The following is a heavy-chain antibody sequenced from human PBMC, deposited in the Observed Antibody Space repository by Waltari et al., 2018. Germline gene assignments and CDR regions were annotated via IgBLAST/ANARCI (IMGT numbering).Heavy chain of an antibody. J-gene: IGHJ6*03. CDR3: PRDKGSGIVLVVAAGYMDV. Sequence: EVQLVESGGGLVQPGRSLRLSCTASGFTFGDYAMSWVRQAPGKGLEWVGFVRSKAYGGTTEYDASVKGRFTISRYVSKSSAYLQMNSLKTEDTAVYYCPRDKGSGIVLVVAAGYMDVWAKGPRSPSP. D-gene: IGHD2-15*01. V-gene: IGHV3-49*04. CDR2: VRSKAYGGTT. CDR1: GFTFGDYA.